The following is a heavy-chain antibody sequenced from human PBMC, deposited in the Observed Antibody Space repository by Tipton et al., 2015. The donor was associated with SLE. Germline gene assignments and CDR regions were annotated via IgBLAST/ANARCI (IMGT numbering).Heavy chain of an antibody. CDR2: IGTAFDT. V-gene: IGHV3-13*01. J-gene: IGHJ2*01. CDR1: GFIFSNSD. Sequence: GSLRLSCAASGFIFSNSDLHWVRQSPGKGLEWVSAIGTAFDTYYADSVADRFTISRENAKNTLYLQVNSLSAEDTAVYYCVREGAAGSGWDDWYFDLWGQGTLVTVSS. CDR3: VREGAAGSGWDDWYFDL. D-gene: IGHD6-19*01.